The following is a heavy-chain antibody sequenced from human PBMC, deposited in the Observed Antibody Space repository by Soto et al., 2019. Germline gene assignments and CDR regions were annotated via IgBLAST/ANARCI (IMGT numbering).Heavy chain of an antibody. J-gene: IGHJ6*02. Sequence: QLQLQESGPGLVKPSETLSLTCTVSGGSISSSSYYWGWIRQPPGKGLEWIGSIYYSGSTYYNPSLTSRVTXXVXTXXNQFSLKLSSVTAADTAVYYCSRHVGSGATYGMDVWGQGTTVTVSS. CDR3: SRHVGSGATYGMDV. CDR1: GGSISSSSYY. V-gene: IGHV4-39*01. CDR2: IYYSGST. D-gene: IGHD2-15*01.